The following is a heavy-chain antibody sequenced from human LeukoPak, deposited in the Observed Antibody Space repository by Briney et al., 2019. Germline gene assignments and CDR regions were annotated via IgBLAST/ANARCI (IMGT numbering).Heavy chain of an antibody. CDR1: GFTFSSYA. V-gene: IGHV3-23*01. D-gene: IGHD1-14*01. J-gene: IGHJ4*02. Sequence: GGSLRLSCAASGFTFSSYAMSWVRQAPGKGLEWVSAISGSGGSTYYADSVRGRFTISRDNSKNTLYLQMDSLRAEDTALYYCAKDFVRYNIQFDYWGQGALVTVSS. CDR2: ISGSGGST. CDR3: AKDFVRYNIQFDY.